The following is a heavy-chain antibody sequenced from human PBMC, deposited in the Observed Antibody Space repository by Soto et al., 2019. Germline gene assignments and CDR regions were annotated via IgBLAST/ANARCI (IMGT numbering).Heavy chain of an antibody. CDR2: INPNSGGT. Sequence: ASVKVSCKASGYTFTGYYMHWVRQAPGQGLEWMGWINPNSGGTNYAQKFQGWVTMTRDTSISTAYMELSRLRSDDTAVYYCAREGYDYVWGSYRSHRLKDNAFDIWGQGTMVTVSS. J-gene: IGHJ3*02. D-gene: IGHD3-16*02. CDR3: AREGYDYVWGSYRSHRLKDNAFDI. V-gene: IGHV1-2*04. CDR1: GYTFTGYY.